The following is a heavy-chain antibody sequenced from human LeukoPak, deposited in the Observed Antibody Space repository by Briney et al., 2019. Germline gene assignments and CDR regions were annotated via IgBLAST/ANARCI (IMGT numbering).Heavy chain of an antibody. D-gene: IGHD1-26*01. CDR1: GGSISSYY. V-gene: IGHV4-59*08. CDR2: IYYSGST. J-gene: IGHJ3*02. Sequence: SETLSLTCTVSGGSISSYYWSWIRQPPGKGLEWIGYIYYSGSTNYNPSLKSRVTMPVDTSKNQFSLKLSSVTAADTAVYYCARLRGSYGGDAFDIWGQGTVVTVSS. CDR3: ARLRGSYGGDAFDI.